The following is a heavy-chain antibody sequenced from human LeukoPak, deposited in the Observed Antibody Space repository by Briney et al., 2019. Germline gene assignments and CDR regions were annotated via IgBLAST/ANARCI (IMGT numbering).Heavy chain of an antibody. CDR2: INPNSGGT. CDR3: ARDNSSGWNYYFDY. J-gene: IGHJ4*02. D-gene: IGHD6-19*01. CDR1: GYTFTGYY. Sequence: ASVKVSCKASGYTFTGYYMHWVRQAPGQGLEWMGWINPNSGGTNYAQKFQGRVTMTRDTSISTAYMELSRLRSDDTAVYYCARDNSSGWNYYFDYWGQGTLVTVSS. V-gene: IGHV1-2*02.